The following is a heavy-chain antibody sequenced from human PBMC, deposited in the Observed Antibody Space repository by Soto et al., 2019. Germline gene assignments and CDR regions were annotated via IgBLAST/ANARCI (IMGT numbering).Heavy chain of an antibody. V-gene: IGHV3-23*01. Sequence: GGSLRLSCAASGFTFSSYAMSWVRQAPGKGLEWVSAISGSGGSTYYADSVKGRFTISRDNSKNTLYLQMNSLRAEDTALYYCAKDSPSYYDFWSGYPEYFQHWGQGTLVTVSS. CDR2: ISGSGGST. D-gene: IGHD3-3*01. CDR1: GFTFSSYA. CDR3: AKDSPSYYDFWSGYPEYFQH. J-gene: IGHJ1*01.